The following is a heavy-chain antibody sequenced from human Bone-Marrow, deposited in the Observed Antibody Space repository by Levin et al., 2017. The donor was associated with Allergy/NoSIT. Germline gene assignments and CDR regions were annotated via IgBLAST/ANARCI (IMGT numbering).Heavy chain of an antibody. J-gene: IGHJ6*03. CDR2: INHSGST. D-gene: IGHD2-15*01. CDR3: APTRYCSGGSCSGSGLNMDV. Sequence: SETLSLTCAVYGGSFSGYYWNWIRQPPGKGLEWIGEINHSGSTNYNPSLKSRVTISVDTSKNQFSLMLSSVTAADTAVYYCAPTRYCSGGSCSGSGLNMDVWGKGTTVTVSS. V-gene: IGHV4-34*01. CDR1: GGSFSGYY.